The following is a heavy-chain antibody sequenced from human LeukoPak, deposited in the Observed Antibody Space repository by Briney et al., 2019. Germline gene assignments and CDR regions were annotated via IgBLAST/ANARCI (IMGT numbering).Heavy chain of an antibody. J-gene: IGHJ4*02. V-gene: IGHV3-7*01. D-gene: IGHD3-3*01. CDR2: IKQDGSEK. Sequence: PGGSLRLSCAASGFTFSSYWMSWVRQAPGKGLEWVANIKQDGSEKYYVDSVKGRFTISRDNAKNSLYLQMNRLRSEDTAVYYCARGNYDFWSGYYIHYWGQGTLVTVSS. CDR1: GFTFSSYW. CDR3: ARGNYDFWSGYYIHY.